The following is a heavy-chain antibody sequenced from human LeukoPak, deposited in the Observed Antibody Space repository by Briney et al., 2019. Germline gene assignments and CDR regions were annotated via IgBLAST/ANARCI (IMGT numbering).Heavy chain of an antibody. D-gene: IGHD3-10*01. V-gene: IGHV4-59*01. J-gene: IGHJ3*02. CDR3: ARDLGSRAFDI. Sequence: SETLSLTCTVSGGSISSYYWSWIRQPPGKGLEWIGYIYYSGSTNYNPSLKSRVTISVDTSKNQFSLKLSSVTAADTAVYYCARDLGSRAFDIWGQGTMVTVSS. CDR2: IYYSGST. CDR1: GGSISSYY.